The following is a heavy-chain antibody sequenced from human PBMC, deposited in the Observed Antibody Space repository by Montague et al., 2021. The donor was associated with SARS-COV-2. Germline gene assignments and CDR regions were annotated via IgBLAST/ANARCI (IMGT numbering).Heavy chain of an antibody. J-gene: IGHJ6*02. CDR1: GDSVSRNSAR. V-gene: IGHV6-1*01. Sequence: CAISGDSVSRNSARWNWVRPYLSRGLEWVGRTYYRSKWDNDYAVSVRWRVTINPDTSKNQFSLQLNSVTPEDTAIYYCTSGREGNYNVMDVWGQGTTVTVSS. CDR3: TSGREGNYNVMDV. CDR2: TYYRSKWDN. D-gene: IGHD1-1*01.